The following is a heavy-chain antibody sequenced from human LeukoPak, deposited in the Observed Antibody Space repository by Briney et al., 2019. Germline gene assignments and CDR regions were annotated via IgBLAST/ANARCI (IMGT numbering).Heavy chain of an antibody. Sequence: ASVKVSCKASGYIFTSYNMNWVRQAPGQGLEWMGIINPSGGSTNYAQKFQGRVTMTRDTSTSTVYMELSRLRSDDTAVYYCARDDDYVWGSYHPWGQGTLVTVSS. CDR1: GYIFTSYN. CDR2: INPSGGST. CDR3: ARDDDYVWGSYHP. J-gene: IGHJ5*02. V-gene: IGHV1-46*01. D-gene: IGHD3-16*02.